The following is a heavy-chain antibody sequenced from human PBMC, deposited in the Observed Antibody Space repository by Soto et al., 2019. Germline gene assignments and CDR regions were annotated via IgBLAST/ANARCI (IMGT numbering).Heavy chain of an antibody. CDR1: GFTFSSYA. D-gene: IGHD3-10*01. V-gene: IGHV3-23*01. J-gene: IGHJ6*03. CDR2: ISGSGGST. Sequence: EVQLLESGGGLVQPGGSLRLSCAASGFTFSSYAMSWVRQAPGKGLEWVSAISGSGGSTYYADSVKGRFTISRDNSKNTLYLQMNSPRAEDTAVYSCAKGSPVAPDDYYYYMDVWGKGTTVTVSS. CDR3: AKGSPVAPDDYYYYMDV.